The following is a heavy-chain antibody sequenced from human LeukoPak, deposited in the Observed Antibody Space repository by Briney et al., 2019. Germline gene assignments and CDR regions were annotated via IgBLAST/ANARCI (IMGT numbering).Heavy chain of an antibody. D-gene: IGHD1-1*01. CDR1: GFTVSSNY. V-gene: IGHV3-53*01. J-gene: IGHJ6*02. CDR2: IYSGGST. Sequence: QPGGSLRLSCAASGFTVSSNYMSWVRQAPGKGLEWVSVIYSGGSTYYADSVKGRFTISRDNSKNTLYLQMNSLRAEDTAVYYCARDSTRQYYYYGMDVWGQGTTVTVSS. CDR3: ARDSTRQYYYYGMDV.